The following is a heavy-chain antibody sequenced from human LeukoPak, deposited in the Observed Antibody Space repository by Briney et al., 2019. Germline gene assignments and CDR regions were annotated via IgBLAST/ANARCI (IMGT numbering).Heavy chain of an antibody. CDR3: AKIRVSAPNQLGYFDY. CDR2: ISGSGDDT. Sequence: PGGSLRLSCAASGFTFSSYTMGWVRQAPGKGLECVSTISGSGDDTYYADSVKGRFTISRDNSKNTPYLQMNSLRAEDTAVYFCAKIRVSAPNQLGYFDYWGQGALVTVSS. CDR1: GFTFSSYT. V-gene: IGHV3-23*01. J-gene: IGHJ4*02. D-gene: IGHD3-10*01.